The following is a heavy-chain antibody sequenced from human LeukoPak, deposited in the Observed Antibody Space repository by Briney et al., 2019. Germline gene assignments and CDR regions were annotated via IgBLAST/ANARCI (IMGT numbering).Heavy chain of an antibody. D-gene: IGHD1-26*01. J-gene: IGHJ6*03. CDR2: INTNTGNP. Sequence: ASVKVSCKASGYTFTSYAMNWVRQAPGQGLEWMGWINTNTGNPTYAQGFTGRFVFSLDTSVSTAYLQISSLKAEDTAVYYCARPSWDRYYYYYMDVWGKGTTVTVPS. V-gene: IGHV7-4-1*02. CDR1: GYTFTSYA. CDR3: ARPSWDRYYYYYMDV.